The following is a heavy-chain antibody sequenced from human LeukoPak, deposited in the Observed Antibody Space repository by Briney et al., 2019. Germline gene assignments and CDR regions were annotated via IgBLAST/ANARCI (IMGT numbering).Heavy chain of an antibody. CDR3: AKGNSTEYGNWYFDP. D-gene: IGHD2-2*01. CDR2: ISGSGGST. V-gene: IGHV3-23*01. Sequence: SGGSLRLSCAASGFTFSSYSMSWVRQAAGKGLEWVSGISGSGGSTFHADSVKGRFTISGDNSKNTLYLQMDRLRVEDTAMYYCAKGNSTEYGNWYFDPWGRGTLVTVSS. J-gene: IGHJ2*01. CDR1: GFTFSSYS.